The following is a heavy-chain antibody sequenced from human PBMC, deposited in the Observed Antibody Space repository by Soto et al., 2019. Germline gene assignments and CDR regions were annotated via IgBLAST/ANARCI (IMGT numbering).Heavy chain of an antibody. CDR3: ARASVRAQSFGINTWLDT. CDR1: GYSFCHYG. V-gene: IGHV1-18*04. J-gene: IGHJ5*02. D-gene: IGHD3-16*01. CDR2: MSIYNDER. Sequence: QVHLVQSGAELKKPGESVKVPCKTSGYSFCHYGINWVRQAPGQRHQWVGWMSIYNDERKYAENLKGRVTMTTDTATKTAFMEVRSLGSGDTAVYYCARASVRAQSFGINTWLDTWGEGTLVTVSS.